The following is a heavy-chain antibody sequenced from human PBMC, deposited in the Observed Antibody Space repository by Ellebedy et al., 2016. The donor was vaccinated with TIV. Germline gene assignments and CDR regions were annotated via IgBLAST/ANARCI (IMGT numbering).Heavy chain of an antibody. CDR1: GGSISSYF. CDR3: TSWGDYGGNRHLDY. CDR2: FYYTGST. J-gene: IGHJ4*02. Sequence: SETLSLXXTLSGGSISSYFWSWIRQPPEKGLEWIGHFYYTGSTNYNPSLKSRVPISGDTSKNQFSLELSSVTAADTAVYYCTSWGDYGGNRHLDYWGQGTPVTVAS. V-gene: IGHV4-59*01. D-gene: IGHD4-23*01.